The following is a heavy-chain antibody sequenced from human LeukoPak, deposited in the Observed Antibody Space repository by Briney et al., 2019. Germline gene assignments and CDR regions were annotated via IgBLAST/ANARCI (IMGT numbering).Heavy chain of an antibody. CDR3: ARGLSGKSRSSTWVNNWFDP. CDR2: INHSGST. D-gene: IGHD2-2*01. CDR1: GGSFSGYY. Sequence: PSETLSLACAVYGGSFSGYYWSWIRQPPGKGLEWIGEINHSGSTNYNPSLKSRVTISVDTSKNQFSLKLSSVTAADTAVYYCARGLSGKSRSSTWVNNWFDPWGQGTLVTVSS. J-gene: IGHJ5*02. V-gene: IGHV4-34*01.